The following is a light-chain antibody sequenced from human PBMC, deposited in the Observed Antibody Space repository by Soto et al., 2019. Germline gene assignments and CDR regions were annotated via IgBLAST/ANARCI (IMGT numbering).Light chain of an antibody. CDR1: QSLSSN. CDR2: GAS. Sequence: EIVLTQSPATLSVSPGERATLCCRASQSLSSNLAWYQQKPGQAPRLLIYGASTRATGIPARFSGSGSGTEFTLTISSLQSEDFTVYYCQQYNNWPLTFGGGTKVDIK. V-gene: IGKV3-15*01. J-gene: IGKJ4*01. CDR3: QQYNNWPLT.